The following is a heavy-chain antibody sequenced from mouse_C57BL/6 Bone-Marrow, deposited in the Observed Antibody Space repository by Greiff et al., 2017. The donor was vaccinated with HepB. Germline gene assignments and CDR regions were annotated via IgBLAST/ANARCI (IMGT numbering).Heavy chain of an antibody. V-gene: IGHV5-16*01. CDR1: GFTFSDYY. CDR3: ARDDYYGSSSWFAY. CDR2: INYDGSST. Sequence: EVQVVESEGGLVQPGSSMKLSCTASGFTFSDYYMAWVRQVPEKGLEWVANINYDGSSTYYLDSLKSRFIIAGDNAKNILYMQMSSLKSEDTATYYCARDDYYGSSSWFAYWGQGTLVTVSA. D-gene: IGHD1-1*01. J-gene: IGHJ3*01.